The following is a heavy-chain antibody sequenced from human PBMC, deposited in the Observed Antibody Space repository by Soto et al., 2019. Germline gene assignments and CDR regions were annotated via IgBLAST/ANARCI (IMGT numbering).Heavy chain of an antibody. V-gene: IGHV3-74*03. CDR2: INNDGSSV. CDR3: VRAPEQRPFDY. Sequence: EVQLVESGGGLVQPGGSLRLSCAASGFTLSDNWIHWVRRAPGKGLVWVSRINNDGSSVTYADSVKGRFTLSRDNAKNTWFEHMDSLRVEDTAMYYCVRAPEQRPFDYWGQGTLVTVSS. CDR1: GFTLSDNW. J-gene: IGHJ4*02. D-gene: IGHD6-25*01.